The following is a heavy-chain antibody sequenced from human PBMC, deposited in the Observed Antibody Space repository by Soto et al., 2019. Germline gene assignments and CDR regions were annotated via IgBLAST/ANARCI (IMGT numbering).Heavy chain of an antibody. Sequence: GGSLRLSCAASGFTFSDYYVSWIRQAPGKGLEWVSYISSSSSYTNYADSVKGRFTISRDNAKNSLYLQMNSLRAEDTAVYYCARDSWGGVVPAGWFDPWGQGTLVTVSS. CDR2: ISSSSSYT. J-gene: IGHJ5*02. CDR3: ARDSWGGVVPAGWFDP. D-gene: IGHD2-2*01. CDR1: GFTFSDYY. V-gene: IGHV3-11*06.